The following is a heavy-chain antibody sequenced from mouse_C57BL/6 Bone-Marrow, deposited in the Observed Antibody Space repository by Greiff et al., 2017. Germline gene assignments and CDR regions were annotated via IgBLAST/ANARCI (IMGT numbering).Heavy chain of an antibody. CDR1: GYTFTSYW. J-gene: IGHJ1*03. D-gene: IGHD2-13*01. V-gene: IGHV1-53*01. CDR2: INPSNGGT. CDR3: ARYPCDRWYFDV. Sequence: QVQLQQPGTELVKPGASVKLSCKASGYTFTSYWMPWVKQRPGQGLEWIGNINPSNGGTNYNEKFKSKATLTVDKSSSTAYMQLSSLTSEDSAVYYCARYPCDRWYFDVWGTGTTVTVSS.